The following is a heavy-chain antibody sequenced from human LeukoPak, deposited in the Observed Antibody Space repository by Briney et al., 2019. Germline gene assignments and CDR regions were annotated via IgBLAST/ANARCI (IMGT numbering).Heavy chain of an antibody. V-gene: IGHV3-74*01. CDR3: ATGGTYWSTWTGH. CDR1: GFTFSNYW. D-gene: IGHD3-10*01. Sequence: GGSLSLSCVASGFTFSNYWMHWVRQAPGKGLVWVSRIYFDGIETNYADSVTGRFTLSRDNAKNTRYLQMTSLRAEDTALYYCATGGTYWSTWTGHWGQGTLVTVSS. J-gene: IGHJ4*02. CDR2: IYFDGIET.